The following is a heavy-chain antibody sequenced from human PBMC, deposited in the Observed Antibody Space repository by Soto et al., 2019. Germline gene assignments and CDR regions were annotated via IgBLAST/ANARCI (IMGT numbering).Heavy chain of an antibody. Sequence: PGGSLRLSCAASGVTFCSYGMNWVRKAPGKGLEWVSSISGESRYIIYADSVKGRFTISRDDAQNSLYLQMNYLRAEDTAVYYCARGETVAPRPGFDSWGQGTLVTVSS. CDR1: GVTFCSYG. CDR2: ISGESRYI. CDR3: ARGETVAPRPGFDS. J-gene: IGHJ4*02. V-gene: IGHV3-21*01. D-gene: IGHD6-6*01.